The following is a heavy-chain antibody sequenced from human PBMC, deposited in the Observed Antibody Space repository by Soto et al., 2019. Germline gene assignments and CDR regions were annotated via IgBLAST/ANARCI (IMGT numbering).Heavy chain of an antibody. D-gene: IGHD3-22*01. J-gene: IGHJ4*02. CDR2: INHSGST. CDR1: GGSFSGYY. Sequence: QVQLQQWGAGLLKPSETLSLTCAVYGGSFSGYYWSWIRQPPGKGLEWIGEINHSGSTNYNPSLKSRVTISVDTSKNQFSLKLSSVTAADTAVYYCARGLGSYCYDSSGYRRDYWGQGTLVTVSS. CDR3: ARGLGSYCYDSSGYRRDY. V-gene: IGHV4-34*01.